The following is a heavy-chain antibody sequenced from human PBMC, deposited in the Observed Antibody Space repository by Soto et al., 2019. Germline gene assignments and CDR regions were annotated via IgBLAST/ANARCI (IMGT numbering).Heavy chain of an antibody. CDR2: IYPRDSDT. Sequence: GESLKISCKTSGYSFSSYWIAWARQMPGKGLEWMGIIYPRDSDTTYSPSFQGQVTISADTSISTTYLHWKSLKASDTAMYYCARTGTTLPAEYFQHWGQGTLVTVSS. V-gene: IGHV5-51*01. D-gene: IGHD1-7*01. CDR3: ARTGTTLPAEYFQH. CDR1: GYSFSSYW. J-gene: IGHJ1*01.